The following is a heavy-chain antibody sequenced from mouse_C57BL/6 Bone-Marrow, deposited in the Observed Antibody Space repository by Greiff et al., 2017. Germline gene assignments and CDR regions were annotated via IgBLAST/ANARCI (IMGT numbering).Heavy chain of an antibody. CDR3: ASEGDFTTALNYYAMDY. V-gene: IGHV3-6*01. D-gene: IGHD1-2*01. CDR1: GYSITSGYY. CDR2: ISYDGSN. Sequence: VQLQQSGPGLVKPSQSLSLTCSVTGYSITSGYYWNWIRQFPGNKLEWMGYISYDGSNNYNPSLKNRISITRDTSKNQFFLKLNSVTTEDTATYYCASEGDFTTALNYYAMDYWGQGTSVTVSS. J-gene: IGHJ4*01.